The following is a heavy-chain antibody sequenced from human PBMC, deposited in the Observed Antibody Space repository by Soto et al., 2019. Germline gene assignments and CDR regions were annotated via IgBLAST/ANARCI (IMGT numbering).Heavy chain of an antibody. D-gene: IGHD3-22*01. CDR3: AKETYYYDSSGNAYYYYSMDV. CDR2: ISGSGGST. V-gene: IGHV3-23*01. J-gene: IGHJ6*02. CDR1: GFTFSSYA. Sequence: PGGSLRLSCAASGFTFSSYAMCWVRQAPGKGLEWVSAISGSGGSTYYADSVKGRFTISRDNSKNTLYLQMNSLRAEDTAVYYCAKETYYYDSSGNAYYYYSMDVWGQGTTVTVSS.